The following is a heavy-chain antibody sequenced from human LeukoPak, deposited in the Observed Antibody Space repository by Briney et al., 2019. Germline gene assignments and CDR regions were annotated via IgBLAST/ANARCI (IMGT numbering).Heavy chain of an antibody. V-gene: IGHV3-30-3*02. CDR3: AKKTRGPREYYFDY. D-gene: IGHD3-10*01. Sequence: GGSLRLSCAASGFTFSSYAMHWVRQAPGKGLEWVAVISYDGSNKYYADSVKGRFTISRDNSKNTLYLQMNSLRAEDTAVYYCAKKTRGPREYYFDYWGQGTLVTVSS. CDR1: GFTFSSYA. CDR2: ISYDGSNK. J-gene: IGHJ4*02.